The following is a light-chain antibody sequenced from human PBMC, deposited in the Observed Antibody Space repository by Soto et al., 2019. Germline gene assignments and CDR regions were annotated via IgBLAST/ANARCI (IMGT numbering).Light chain of an antibody. V-gene: IGLV2-14*01. CDR3: SSYTSSSTPHYV. CDR2: EVS. Sequence: QSALTQPASVSGSPGQSITISCTGTSSDVGGYNYVSWYQQHPGKAPKLMIYEVSNRPSGVSNRFSGYKSGNTASLTISGLPAEEEDDSHCSSYTSSSTPHYVFGTGTKLTVL. CDR1: SSDVGGYNY. J-gene: IGLJ1*01.